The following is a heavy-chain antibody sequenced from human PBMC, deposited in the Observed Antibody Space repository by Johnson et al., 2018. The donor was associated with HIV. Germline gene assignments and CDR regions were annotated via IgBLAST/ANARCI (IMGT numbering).Heavy chain of an antibody. D-gene: IGHD3-10*01. CDR3: ARDRLLWFSELWPHDAFDI. J-gene: IGHJ3*02. Sequence: MQLVESGGGVVRPGGSLRLPCAASGFTFDDYGMSWVRQAPGKGLEWVYGISWNSGSIGYANSVEGRFTISRDNSRDTLSLQMNSLRVEDTALYYCARDRLLWFSELWPHDAFDIWGQGTMVTVSS. V-gene: IGHV3-20*04. CDR2: ISWNSGSI. CDR1: GFTFDDYG.